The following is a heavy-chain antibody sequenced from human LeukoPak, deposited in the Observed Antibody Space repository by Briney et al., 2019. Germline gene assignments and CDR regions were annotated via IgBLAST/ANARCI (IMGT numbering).Heavy chain of an antibody. CDR3: ARDSGYDSSGFYYGGSDP. J-gene: IGHJ5*02. Sequence: PSQTLSLTCIVSGGSISSGAYYWSWIRQLPGKGLEWIGYIHYSGSTYYNPSLKSRVSISVDTSKNQLSLKLSSVTAADTALYFCARDSGYDSSGFYYGGSDPWGQGTLVTVSS. CDR1: GGSISSGAYY. CDR2: IHYSGST. D-gene: IGHD3-22*01. V-gene: IGHV4-31*03.